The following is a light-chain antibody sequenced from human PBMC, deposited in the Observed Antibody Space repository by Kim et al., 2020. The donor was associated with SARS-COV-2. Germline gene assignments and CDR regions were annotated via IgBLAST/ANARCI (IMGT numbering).Light chain of an antibody. V-gene: IGLV3-21*04. CDR3: QVWDTSSDHSV. CDR2: YDS. J-gene: IGLJ3*02. Sequence: SYELTQPPSVSVAPGQTARITCGGDNIGSKSVHWYQQRPGQAPVVVMYYDSDRPSGIPERLSGSNSGNTATLTISRVEAGDEADYYGQVWDTSSDHSVFG. CDR1: NIGSKS.